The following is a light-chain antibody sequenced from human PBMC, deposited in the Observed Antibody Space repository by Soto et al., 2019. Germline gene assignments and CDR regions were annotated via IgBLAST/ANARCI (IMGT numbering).Light chain of an antibody. CDR3: QQSYSTPRT. V-gene: IGKV1-39*01. J-gene: IGKJ1*01. CDR2: AAS. CDR1: QGISSW. Sequence: MTQSPATLSMSPGGRAPPSCRARQGISSWLAWYQQKPGKAPKLLIYAASSLQRGVPSRFSGSGSGTDFTLTISSLQPEDFATYDCQQSYSTPRTFGPGTKVEIK.